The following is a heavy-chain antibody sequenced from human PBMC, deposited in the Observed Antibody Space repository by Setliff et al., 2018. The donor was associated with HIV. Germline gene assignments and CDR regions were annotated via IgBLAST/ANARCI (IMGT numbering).Heavy chain of an antibody. CDR3: ARVRFNFDNVRCFDL. CDR2: INQERTT. V-gene: IGHV4-34*01. J-gene: IGHJ2*01. Sequence: SETLSLTCAVYRGSFSHYYWTWIRQSPGKGLEWIAKINQERTTFYNPSLKSRVTMSLDTSRNEVSLRLNSVTAADTATYFCARVRFNFDNVRCFDLWGPGTLVTVSS. CDR1: RGSFSHYY. D-gene: IGHD1-20*01.